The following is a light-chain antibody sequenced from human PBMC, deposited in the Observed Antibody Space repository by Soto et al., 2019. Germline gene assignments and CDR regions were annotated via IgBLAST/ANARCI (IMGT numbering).Light chain of an antibody. CDR1: QTVGSSF. CDR2: GAS. Sequence: ENVLTQSPATLSLSPGERATLSCRASQTVGSSFLAWYQQKRGQAPRLLIYGASSRATGIPDRFSGTGSETDFTLTISRLEPEDFAVYYCQQYDNSPITFGQGTRLEIK. J-gene: IGKJ5*01. CDR3: QQYDNSPIT. V-gene: IGKV3-20*01.